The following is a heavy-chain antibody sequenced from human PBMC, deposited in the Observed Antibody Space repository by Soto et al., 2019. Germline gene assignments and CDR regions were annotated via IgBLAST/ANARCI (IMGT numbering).Heavy chain of an antibody. CDR2: ISYDGSNK. Sequence: QVQLVESGGGVVQPGRSLRLSCAASGFTFSSYAMHWVRQAPGKGLEWVAVISYDGSNKYYADSVKGRFTISRDNSKNTLYLQMNSLRAEDTAVYYCARAPDIVLIRAYYYYGIDVWVQGTTVTVSS. J-gene: IGHJ6*02. D-gene: IGHD2-8*01. V-gene: IGHV3-30-3*01. CDR3: ARAPDIVLIRAYYYYGIDV. CDR1: GFTFSSYA.